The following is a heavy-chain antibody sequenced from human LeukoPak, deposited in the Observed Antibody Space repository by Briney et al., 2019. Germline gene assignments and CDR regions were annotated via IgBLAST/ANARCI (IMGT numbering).Heavy chain of an antibody. D-gene: IGHD5-12*01. CDR1: GGSLSGYY. Sequence: SETLSLTCAVYGGSLSGYYWSWIRQPPGKGLEWIGEINHSGSTNYNPSLKSRVTISVDTSKNQFSLKLSSVTAADTAVYNCAREWNGYDYVGEDYWGQGTLVTVSS. CDR2: INHSGST. CDR3: AREWNGYDYVGEDY. J-gene: IGHJ4*02. V-gene: IGHV4-34*01.